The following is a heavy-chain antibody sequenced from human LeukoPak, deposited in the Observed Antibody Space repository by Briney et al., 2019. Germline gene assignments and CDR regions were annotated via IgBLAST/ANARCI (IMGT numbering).Heavy chain of an antibody. CDR2: ISWNSGSV. CDR1: GFTFDDYA. V-gene: IGHV3-9*01. Sequence: GGSLRLSCAASGFTFDDYAMHWVRQAPGKGLEWVSGISWNSGSVGYADSVKGRFTISRDNAKNSLYLQMNSLRAEDTAVYYCARGPYSSSWEIDWFDPWGQGTLVTVSS. J-gene: IGHJ5*02. CDR3: ARGPYSSSWEIDWFDP. D-gene: IGHD6-13*01.